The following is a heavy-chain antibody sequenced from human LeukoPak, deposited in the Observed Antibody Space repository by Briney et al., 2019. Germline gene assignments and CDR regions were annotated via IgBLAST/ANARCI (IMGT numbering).Heavy chain of an antibody. V-gene: IGHV3-66*01. CDR1: GFTVSSNY. D-gene: IGHD5-12*01. Sequence: GGSLRLSCAASGFTVSSNYMSWIRQAPGKGLEWVSVIYSGGSTYYADSVKGRFTTSRDNSKNTLYLQMNSLRAEDTAVYYCAREIVATMGVSSPRGGSWGQGTLVTVSS. CDR3: AREIVATMGVSSPRGGS. J-gene: IGHJ5*02. CDR2: IYSGGST.